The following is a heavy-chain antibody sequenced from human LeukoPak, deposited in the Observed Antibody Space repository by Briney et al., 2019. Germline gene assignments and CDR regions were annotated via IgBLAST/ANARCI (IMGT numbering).Heavy chain of an antibody. CDR2: INPSGGST. CDR1: GYTFTSYY. Sequence: ASVKVSCKASGYTFTSYYMHWVRQAPGQGLEWMGIINPSGGSTSYAQKFQGRVTMTRDMSTSTVYMELSSLRSEDTAVYYCARAPHPEGKGQTPNFDYWGQGTLVTVSS. CDR3: ARAPHPEGKGQTPNFDY. V-gene: IGHV1-46*01. J-gene: IGHJ4*02.